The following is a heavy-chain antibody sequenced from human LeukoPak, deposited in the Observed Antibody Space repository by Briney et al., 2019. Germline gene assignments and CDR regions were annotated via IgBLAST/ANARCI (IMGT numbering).Heavy chain of an antibody. CDR2: ISSSSSYI. J-gene: IGHJ6*03. Sequence: GGSLRLSCAASGFTFSSYSMNWVRQAPGKGLEWVSSISSSSSYIYYADSLKGRFTISRDNAKNLLYLQMNSLRAEDTAVYYCARGGAYYYYMDVWGKGTTVTISS. V-gene: IGHV3-21*01. CDR1: GFTFSSYS. CDR3: ARGGAYYYYMDV. D-gene: IGHD4/OR15-4a*01.